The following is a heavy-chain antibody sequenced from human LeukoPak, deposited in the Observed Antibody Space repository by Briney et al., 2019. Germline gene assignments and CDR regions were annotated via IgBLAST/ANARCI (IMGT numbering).Heavy chain of an antibody. CDR2: INSDGSIT. CDR1: GFTFSDSW. D-gene: IGHD3-22*01. V-gene: IGHV3-74*01. Sequence: GGSLRLSCAVSGFTFSDSWMHWVRQAPGKGLVWVSRINSDGSITAYADSVKGRFTISRDNAKNTLYLQMNSLRAEDTAVYYCARDRHKYNYDSGGYPPYWGQGTLVTVSS. J-gene: IGHJ4*02. CDR3: ARDRHKYNYDSGGYPPY.